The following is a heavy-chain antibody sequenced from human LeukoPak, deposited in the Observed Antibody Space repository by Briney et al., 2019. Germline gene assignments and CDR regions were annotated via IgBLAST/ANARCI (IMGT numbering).Heavy chain of an antibody. J-gene: IGHJ4*02. CDR2: ISYDGGTK. CDR3: AKEAYDSSSYYYFLGY. Sequence: GGSLRLSCAASGFIFSSYAMQWVRQAPGKGLEWVAVISYDGGTKYYADSVKGRFTISRDNPRNTLYLQMNSLRAEDTAVYYCAKEAYDSSSYYYFLGYWGQGTLVTVSS. CDR1: GFIFSSYA. D-gene: IGHD3-22*01. V-gene: IGHV3-30*04.